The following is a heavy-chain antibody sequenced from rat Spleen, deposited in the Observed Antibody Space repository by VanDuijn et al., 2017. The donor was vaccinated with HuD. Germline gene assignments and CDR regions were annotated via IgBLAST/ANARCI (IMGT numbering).Heavy chain of an antibody. D-gene: IGHD1-11*01. V-gene: IGHV5-62*01. CDR1: GFTFSTYG. CDR2: ISTSSGA. Sequence: AVQLVESGGGLVQPGKSLKLSCSASGFTFSTYGMHWIRQAPGKGLNWLAFISTSSGAIYADAVRERFTISRDNAKNTLYLQLNRLRSEDTAIYYCAREGPQVFDLWGQGVMVTVTS. CDR3: AREGPQVFDL. J-gene: IGHJ2*01.